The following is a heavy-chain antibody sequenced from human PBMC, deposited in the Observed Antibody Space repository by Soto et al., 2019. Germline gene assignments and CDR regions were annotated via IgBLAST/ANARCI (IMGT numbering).Heavy chain of an antibody. Sequence: QITLKESGPTLVEPTQTLTLTCTFSGFSLSTSGVAVGWIRQPPGKSLEWLALIYWGDDKRYSPSLKNRLTITKDTSKNQVVLTMTNMDPVDTAISFCAHRPNGWCFDLSGRGTLVTVSS. CDR3: AHRPNGWCFDL. CDR1: GFSLSTSGVA. J-gene: IGHJ2*01. CDR2: IYWGDDK. V-gene: IGHV2-5*02.